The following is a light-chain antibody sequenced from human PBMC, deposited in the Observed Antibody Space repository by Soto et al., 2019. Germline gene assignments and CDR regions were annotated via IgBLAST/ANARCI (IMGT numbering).Light chain of an antibody. CDR1: QGITNY. J-gene: IGKJ2*01. CDR3: QQYYSFPYT. CDR2: TAS. Sequence: VIWITQSPPLLSASTGDSVTISCRMSQGITNYLAWYQQKPGRAPKLLIYTASTLHGGVPSRFSGSGSGTDFTLTISRLQSEDFATYYGQQYYSFPYTFGQGTKLDIK. V-gene: IGKV1D-8*01.